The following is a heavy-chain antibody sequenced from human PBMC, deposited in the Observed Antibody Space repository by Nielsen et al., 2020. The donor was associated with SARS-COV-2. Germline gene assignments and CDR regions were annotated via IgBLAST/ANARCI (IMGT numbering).Heavy chain of an antibody. J-gene: IGHJ6*02. CDR2: IKQDGSEK. V-gene: IGHV3-7*01. D-gene: IGHD2-2*01. Sequence: GESLKISCAASGFTFSSYWMTWVRQAPGKGLEWVANIKQDGSEKYYVDSVRGRFTISRDNAKNSLTLQMNSLRVEDTAVYYCGRVGTASWPYYQGTDIWGPGTTVTVSS. CDR3: GRVGTASWPYYQGTDI. CDR1: GFTFSSYW.